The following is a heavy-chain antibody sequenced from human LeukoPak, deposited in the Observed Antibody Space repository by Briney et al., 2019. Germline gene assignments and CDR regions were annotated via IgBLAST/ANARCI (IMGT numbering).Heavy chain of an antibody. J-gene: IGHJ5*02. CDR3: ARVLSRSNWFDP. D-gene: IGHD2-15*01. Sequence: SETLSLTCAVSGGSISSGGYSWSWIRQPPGKGLEWIGYIYHSGSTYDNPSLKSRVTISVDRSKNQFSLKLSSVTAADTAVYYCARVLSRSNWFDPWGQGTLVTVSS. V-gene: IGHV4-30-2*01. CDR1: GGSISSGGYS. CDR2: IYHSGST.